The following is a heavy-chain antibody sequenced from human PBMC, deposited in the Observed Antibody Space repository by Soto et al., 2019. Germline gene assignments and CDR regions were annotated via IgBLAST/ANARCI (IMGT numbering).Heavy chain of an antibody. D-gene: IGHD3-22*01. J-gene: IGHJ6*02. CDR2: MYHSGST. V-gene: IGHV4-30-2*01. CDR1: GGSISSGGYS. Sequence: SETLSLTCAVSGGSISSGGYSWSWIRQPPGKGLEWIGYMYHSGSTYYNPSLKSRVTISIDRSKNQFSLKLSSVTAADTAVYYCARETFHYYDSSGYYHYYGMDVWGQGTTVTVSS. CDR3: ARETFHYYDSSGYYHYYGMDV.